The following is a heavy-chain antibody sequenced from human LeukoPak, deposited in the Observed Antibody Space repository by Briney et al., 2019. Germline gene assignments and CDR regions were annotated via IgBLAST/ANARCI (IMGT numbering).Heavy chain of an antibody. CDR3: ARYTTSWYLDY. D-gene: IGHD2-2*01. CDR1: GDSVSSNSAA. V-gene: IGHV6-1*01. Sequence: SQTLSLTCAISGDSVSSNSAAWNWIRQSPSRGLEWLGRTYYRSKWYSDYAVSVRRRITINPDTFKMQFSLQLNYVTAEDTAVYYCARYTTSWYLDYWGQGTLVTVSS. J-gene: IGHJ4*02. CDR2: TYYRSKWYS.